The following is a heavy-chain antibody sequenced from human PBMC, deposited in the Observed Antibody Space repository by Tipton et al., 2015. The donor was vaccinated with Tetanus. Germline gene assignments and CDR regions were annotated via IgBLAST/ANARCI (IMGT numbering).Heavy chain of an antibody. J-gene: IGHJ4*02. Sequence: QLVQSGAEVKKPGASVKVSCKASGYTFTSYDIHWVRQATGQGLEWMGWMKPSIGNTGYAQKFQGRVTMTRNTSISTAYMELSSLRSDDTAVYYCARVPPNPLAVDRPTDYWGQGTLVTVSS. CDR2: MKPSIGNT. D-gene: IGHD6-19*01. CDR1: GYTFTSYD. CDR3: ARVPPNPLAVDRPTDY. V-gene: IGHV1-8*01.